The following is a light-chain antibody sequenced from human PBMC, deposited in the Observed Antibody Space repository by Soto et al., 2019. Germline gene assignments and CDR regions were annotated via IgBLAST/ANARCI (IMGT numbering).Light chain of an antibody. CDR1: QSINNW. CDR2: DAS. CDR3: QQYDSESMYI. J-gene: IGKJ2*01. Sequence: DIQMTQSPSTVSASVGDRVSITCRASQSINNWLAWYQQKPGKAPKLLIYDASNLESGVPSRFSGSGSGTEFTLTISSLQPDDFATYYCQQYDSESMYIFGQGTKLEIK. V-gene: IGKV1-5*01.